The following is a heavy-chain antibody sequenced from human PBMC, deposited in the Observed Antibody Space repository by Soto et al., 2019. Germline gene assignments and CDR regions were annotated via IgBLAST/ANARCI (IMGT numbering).Heavy chain of an antibody. D-gene: IGHD3-22*01. J-gene: IGHJ4*02. CDR1: GFSLSTSGVG. CDR2: IYWNDDK. CDR3: AHSSYYYDSSGYYFPDY. V-gene: IGHV2-5*01. Sequence: QITLKESGPTLVKPTQTLTLTCTFSGFSLSTSGVGVGWIRQPPGKALEWLALIYWNDDKRYSPSLKSRLTITKDTSKNQVVLTMTNMDPVDTATYYCAHSSYYYDSSGYYFPDYWGQGTLVTVSS.